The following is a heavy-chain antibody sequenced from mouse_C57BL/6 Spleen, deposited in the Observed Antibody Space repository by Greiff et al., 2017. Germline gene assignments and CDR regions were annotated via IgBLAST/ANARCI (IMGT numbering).Heavy chain of an antibody. Sequence: EVQLVESGPGLVKPSQSLSLTCSVTGFSITSGYYWNWIRQFPGNKLEWMGYISYDGSNNYNPSLKNRISITRDTSKNQFFLKLNSVTTEDTATYYCARGFTTVVFDYWGQGTTLTGSS. CDR2: ISYDGSN. CDR3: ARGFTTVVFDY. CDR1: GFSITSGYY. V-gene: IGHV3-6*01. J-gene: IGHJ2*01. D-gene: IGHD1-1*01.